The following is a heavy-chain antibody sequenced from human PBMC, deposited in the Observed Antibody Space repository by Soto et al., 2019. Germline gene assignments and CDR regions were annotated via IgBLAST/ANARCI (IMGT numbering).Heavy chain of an antibody. V-gene: IGHV3-33*01. J-gene: IGHJ4*02. CDR2: IWYDGSNK. Sequence: GGSLRLSCAASGFTFSSYGMHWVRQAPGKGLEWVAVIWYDGSNKYYADSVKGRFTSSRDNSKNTRYLQMNSLRAEDTAVYYCASDSRTPGKPHCTNGVCSSPFDYWGQGTLVTVSS. CDR3: ASDSRTPGKPHCTNGVCSSPFDY. D-gene: IGHD2-8*01. CDR1: GFTFSSYG.